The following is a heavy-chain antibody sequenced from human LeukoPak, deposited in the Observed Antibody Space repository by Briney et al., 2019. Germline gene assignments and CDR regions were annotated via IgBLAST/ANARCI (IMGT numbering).Heavy chain of an antibody. J-gene: IGHJ4*02. Sequence: SETLSLTCTVSGGSISNYYWSWIRQPAGKGLEWIGRISNSGSTNYNLVHKSRVTMSVDTSKKQFSVRLSSVTAADTAMYYCARAGAAGRRFDYWGQGTLVTVSS. D-gene: IGHD6-13*01. CDR1: GGSISNYY. CDR3: ARAGAAGRRFDY. V-gene: IGHV4-4*07. CDR2: ISNSGST.